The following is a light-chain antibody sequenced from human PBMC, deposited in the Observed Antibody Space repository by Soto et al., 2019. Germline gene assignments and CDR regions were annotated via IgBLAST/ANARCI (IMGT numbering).Light chain of an antibody. Sequence: EIVLTQSPGTLSLSPGERATLSCTASQSVSSSYLAWYQQKPGQAPRLLIYGASSRATGIPDRFSGSGSGTDFTLTISRLEPEDFAVYYCHQYGSSPPLTFGGGTKVEIK. CDR1: QSVSSSY. CDR2: GAS. V-gene: IGKV3-20*01. J-gene: IGKJ4*01. CDR3: HQYGSSPPLT.